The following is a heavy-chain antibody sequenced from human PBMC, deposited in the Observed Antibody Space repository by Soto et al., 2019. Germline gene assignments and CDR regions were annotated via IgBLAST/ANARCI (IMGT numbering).Heavy chain of an antibody. V-gene: IGHV4-59*08. CDR1: GGSLSSYY. D-gene: IGHD3-10*01. CDR3: ARRIIALEIFDF. CDR2: IYYSGST. Sequence: SETLSLTCTVSGGSLSSYYWSWIRQPPGKGLEWIGYIYYSGSTYYNPSLKSRVTISVDTSKNQFSLKLNSVTAADTAVYYCARRIIALEIFDFWGPGTVVTVSS. J-gene: IGHJ4*02.